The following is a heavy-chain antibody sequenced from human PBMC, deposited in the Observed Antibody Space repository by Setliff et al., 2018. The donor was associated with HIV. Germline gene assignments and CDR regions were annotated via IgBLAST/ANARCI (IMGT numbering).Heavy chain of an antibody. Sequence: SETLSLTCAVSGGSISSNTWWSWVRQPPGKGLEWIVEISHSGSTNYNPSLKSRVTISVDKSKNQFSLRLSSVTVADTAVDYCARGQIEVVEATTQEFFNSWGQGTLVTVSS. CDR1: GGSISSNTW. CDR3: ARGQIEVVEATTQEFFNS. D-gene: IGHD2-15*01. CDR2: ISHSGST. J-gene: IGHJ5*01. V-gene: IGHV4-4*02.